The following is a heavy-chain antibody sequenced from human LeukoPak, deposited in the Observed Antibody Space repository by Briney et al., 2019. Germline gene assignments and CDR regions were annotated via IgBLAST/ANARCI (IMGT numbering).Heavy chain of an antibody. D-gene: IGHD3-9*01. V-gene: IGHV3-9*01. CDR3: AKDMARYPLRYFDWLYGNYYGMDV. CDR2: ISGNGGSI. J-gene: IGHJ6*02. CDR1: GFTFYDYA. Sequence: PGRSPRLSCAASGFTFYDYAMHWVRQAPGKGLEWVSGISGNGGSIDYADSVKGRFTISRDNAKNSLYLQMNSLRAEDTALYYCAKDMARYPLRYFDWLYGNYYGMDVSGQGTTVTASS.